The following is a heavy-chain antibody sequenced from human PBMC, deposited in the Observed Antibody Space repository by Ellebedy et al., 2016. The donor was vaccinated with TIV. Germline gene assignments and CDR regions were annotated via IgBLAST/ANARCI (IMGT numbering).Heavy chain of an antibody. D-gene: IGHD1-26*01. CDR3: TRHRTVGAEDI. V-gene: IGHV3-73*01. Sequence: GGSLRLSXAASGFTFSGSAMHWVRQASGKGLEWVGRIRSKVNSYATAYAASVKGRFTISRDDSKNTAYLQMNSLKTEDTAVYYCTRHRTVGAEDIWGQGTMVTVSS. CDR1: GFTFSGSA. J-gene: IGHJ3*02. CDR2: IRSKVNSYAT.